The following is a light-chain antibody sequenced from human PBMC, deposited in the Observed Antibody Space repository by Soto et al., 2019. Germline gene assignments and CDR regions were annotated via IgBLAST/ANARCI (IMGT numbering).Light chain of an antibody. CDR3: HHYGGSPWA. CDR1: QSVNIF. CDR2: HAS. J-gene: IGKJ1*01. Sequence: EIVLTQSPGTLSLSPGERATLSCRASQSVNIFLAWFQQKPGQAPRLLIFHASNRATGVPDRFSGSGSGTDFTLTITILEPEDSAVYYLHHYGGSPWAFGQGTRVEIK. V-gene: IGKV3-20*01.